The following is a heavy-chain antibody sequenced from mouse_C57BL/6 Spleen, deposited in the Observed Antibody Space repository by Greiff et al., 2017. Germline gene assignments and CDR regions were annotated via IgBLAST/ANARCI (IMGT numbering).Heavy chain of an antibody. CDR2: ISGGGGNT. CDR3: ARGAYYSNPWFAY. Sequence: EVMLVESGGGLVKPGGSLTLSCAASGFTFSSYTMSWVRQTPEKRLEWVATISGGGGNTYYPDSVKGRFTISRDNAKNTLYLQMSSLRSEDTALYYCARGAYYSNPWFAYWGQGTLVTVSA. CDR1: GFTFSSYT. V-gene: IGHV5-9*01. J-gene: IGHJ3*01. D-gene: IGHD2-5*01.